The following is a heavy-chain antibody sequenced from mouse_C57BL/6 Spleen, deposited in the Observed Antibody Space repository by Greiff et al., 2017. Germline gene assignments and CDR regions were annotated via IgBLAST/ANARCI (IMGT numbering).Heavy chain of an antibody. CDR3: ARRAQATAMDY. D-gene: IGHD3-2*02. CDR2: INPNNGGT. V-gene: IGHV1-26*01. CDR1: GYTFTDYY. J-gene: IGHJ4*01. Sequence: VQLQQSGPELVKPEASVKISCKASGYTFTDYYMNWVKQSHGKSLEWIGDINPNNGGTSYNQKFKGKATLTVDKSSSTAYMELRSLTSEDSAVYYCARRAQATAMDYWGQGTSVTVSS.